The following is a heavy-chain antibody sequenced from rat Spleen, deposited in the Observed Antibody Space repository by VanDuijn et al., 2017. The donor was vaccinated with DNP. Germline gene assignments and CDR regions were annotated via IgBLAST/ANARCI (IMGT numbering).Heavy chain of an antibody. J-gene: IGHJ4*01. D-gene: IGHD4-4*01. V-gene: IGHV3-1*01. CDR2: ISYSGST. CDR1: GYSITNNY. CDR3: ARTFVISCDYAMDA. Sequence: EVRLQESGPGLVQPSQSLSLTCSVTGYSITNNYWGWIRKFPGNKMEWIGHISYSGSTSYNPSLKSRISITRDTSKNQFFLQLNSVTTEDTATYYCARTFVISCDYAMDAWGQGTSVTVSS.